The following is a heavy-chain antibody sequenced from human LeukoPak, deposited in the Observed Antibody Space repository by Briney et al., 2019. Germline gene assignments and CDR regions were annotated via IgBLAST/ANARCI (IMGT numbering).Heavy chain of an antibody. Sequence: SETLSLTCTVSGGSISSSSYYWGWIRQPPGKGLEWIGRIYTSESPNYNPSLKSRVTMSVDTSKNQFSLKLNSVTAADTAVYYCARAFTNGYDYFDVFDIWGQGTMVTVSS. D-gene: IGHD5-12*01. CDR3: ARAFTNGYDYFDVFDI. CDR1: GGSISSSSYY. J-gene: IGHJ3*02. CDR2: IYTSESP. V-gene: IGHV4-39*07.